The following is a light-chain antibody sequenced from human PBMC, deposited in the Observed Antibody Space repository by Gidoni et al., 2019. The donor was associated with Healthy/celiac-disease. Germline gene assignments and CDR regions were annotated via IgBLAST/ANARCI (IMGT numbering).Light chain of an antibody. Sequence: QSVLTQPPSVSGAPGQRVTISCPGSSSHIGAGYDVHWYQQLPGTAPKLLIYGNSTRPSGVPDRFSGSKSGTSASLAITGLQAEDEADYYCQSYDSSLSGSVFGGGTKLTVL. CDR2: GNS. V-gene: IGLV1-40*01. J-gene: IGLJ3*02. CDR1: SSHIGAGYD. CDR3: QSYDSSLSGSV.